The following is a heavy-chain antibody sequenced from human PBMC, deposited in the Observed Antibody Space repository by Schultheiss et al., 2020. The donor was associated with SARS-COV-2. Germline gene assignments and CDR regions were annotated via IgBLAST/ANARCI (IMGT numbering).Heavy chain of an antibody. D-gene: IGHD2-2*01. CDR2: IYYSGST. V-gene: IGHV4-59*01. CDR1: GGSISSYY. J-gene: IGHJ5*02. Sequence: SETLSLTCTVSGGSISSYYWSWIRQPPGKGLEWIGYIYYSGSTNYNPSLKSRVTISVDTSKNQFSLKLSSVTAADTAVYYCARENVVPAAYNWFDPWGQGTLVTVSS. CDR3: ARENVVPAAYNWFDP.